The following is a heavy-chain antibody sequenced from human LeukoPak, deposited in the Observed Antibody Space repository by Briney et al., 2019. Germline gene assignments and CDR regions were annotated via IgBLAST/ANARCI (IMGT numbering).Heavy chain of an antibody. J-gene: IGHJ4*02. CDR3: ARAPTSYGDYSPPHADY. CDR1: GGSISSYY. CDR2: IYYSGST. D-gene: IGHD4-17*01. V-gene: IGHV4-59*12. Sequence: SETLSLTCTVSGGSISSYYWSWIRQPPGKGLEWIGYIYYSGSTYYNPSLKSRVTISVDTSKNQFSLKLSSVTAADTAVYYCARAPTSYGDYSPPHADYWGQGTLVTVSS.